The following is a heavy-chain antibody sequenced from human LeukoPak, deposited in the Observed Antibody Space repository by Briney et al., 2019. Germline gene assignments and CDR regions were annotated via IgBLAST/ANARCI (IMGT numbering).Heavy chain of an antibody. Sequence: PGGSLRLSCAASGFTFDDYGMSWVRQAPGKGLEWVPGINWNGGSTGYADSVKGRFTISRDNAKNSLYLQMNSRRAEDTALYYCAKDPQDYVWGSSAYFDYWGQGTLVTVSS. CDR1: GFTFDDYG. V-gene: IGHV3-20*04. D-gene: IGHD3-16*01. J-gene: IGHJ4*02. CDR2: INWNGGST. CDR3: AKDPQDYVWGSSAYFDY.